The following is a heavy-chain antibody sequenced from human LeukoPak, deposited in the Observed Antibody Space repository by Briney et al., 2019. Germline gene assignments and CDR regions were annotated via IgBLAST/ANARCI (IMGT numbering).Heavy chain of an antibody. CDR1: GESLDGYY. CDR3: ARVKAAAGYFDY. Sequence: SETLSLTCAVYGESLDGYYWSWIRQPPGKGLEWIGEINHSGSTNYNPSLKSRVTISVDTSINQFSLNLRSVTAADTAVYYCARVKAAAGYFDYWGQGTLVTVSS. CDR2: INHSGST. V-gene: IGHV4-34*01. D-gene: IGHD6-13*01. J-gene: IGHJ4*02.